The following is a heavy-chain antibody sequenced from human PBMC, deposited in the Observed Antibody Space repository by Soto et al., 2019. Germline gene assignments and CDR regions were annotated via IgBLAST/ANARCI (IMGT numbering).Heavy chain of an antibody. V-gene: IGHV4-30-4*01. CDR1: GGPINSPDYY. CDR3: ARRVEYSSGYYYYYGMDV. J-gene: IGHJ6*02. D-gene: IGHD6-19*01. Sequence: PSETLSLTCNVSGGPINSPDYYWSWIRQSPGKGLEWIGYLYFNGGTQYNPSLRTPVSMSLDTSKKHFSLKMRSVTAADTAVYYCARRVEYSSGYYYYYGMDVWGQGTTVTVAS. CDR2: LYFNGGT.